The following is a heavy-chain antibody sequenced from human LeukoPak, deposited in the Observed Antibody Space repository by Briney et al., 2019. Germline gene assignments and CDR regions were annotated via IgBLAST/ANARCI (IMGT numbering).Heavy chain of an antibody. V-gene: IGHV3-7*01. CDR3: ARDVNLLFFDV. Sequence: GESLRLSCAASGFTFSDYWMSWVRQAPGKGLEWVANIQQDGSEKYYVDSVKGRFTISRDNAKKSLFLQVSSLRGEDTAVYYCARDVNLLFFDVWGRGTLVTVSS. CDR1: GFTFSDYW. CDR2: IQQDGSEK. J-gene: IGHJ2*01. D-gene: IGHD2-21*01.